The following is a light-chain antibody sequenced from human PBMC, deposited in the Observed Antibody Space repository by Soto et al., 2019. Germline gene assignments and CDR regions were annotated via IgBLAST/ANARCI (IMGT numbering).Light chain of an antibody. CDR1: SSDVGDYNY. CDR2: DVT. V-gene: IGLV2-14*01. J-gene: IGLJ2*01. Sequence: QSALTQPASVSGSPGQSITISCTGTSSDVGDYNYVSWYQQHPGKAPKLMIFDVTNRPSGVSNRFSGSKSGNTASLTISGLQAEDEADYYCSSYRINGTLEGVVFGGGTKLTVL. CDR3: SSYRINGTLEGVV.